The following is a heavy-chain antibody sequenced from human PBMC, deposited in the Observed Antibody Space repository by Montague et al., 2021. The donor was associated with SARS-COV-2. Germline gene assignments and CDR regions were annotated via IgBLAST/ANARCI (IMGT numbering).Heavy chain of an antibody. CDR2: INWNGDTT. CDR1: GFIFDDYG. D-gene: IGHD2-15*01. CDR3: ARGGGYYSYGMDV. V-gene: IGHV3-20*04. J-gene: IGHJ6*02. Sequence: SLRLSCAASGFIFDDYGMNWVRQVPGKGLEWVSTINWNGDTTRYADSVRGRFTISRDNAKKSLYLQMNSLRAEDTAVYYCARGGGYYSYGMDVWGQGTTVTVSS.